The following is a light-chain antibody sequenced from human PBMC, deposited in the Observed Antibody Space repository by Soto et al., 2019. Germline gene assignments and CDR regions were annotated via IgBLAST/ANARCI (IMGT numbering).Light chain of an antibody. V-gene: IGLV2-14*01. Sequence: QSVLTQPASVSGSPGQSITIYCSGTSSDVGGYSYVSWYQQHPGKAPKLLIYEVSNRPSGVSNRFSGSKSANTASLTISGLQAEDEADYYCSSYTTSSPLVFGTGTKVTVL. CDR3: SSYTTSSPLV. J-gene: IGLJ1*01. CDR2: EVS. CDR1: SSDVGGYSY.